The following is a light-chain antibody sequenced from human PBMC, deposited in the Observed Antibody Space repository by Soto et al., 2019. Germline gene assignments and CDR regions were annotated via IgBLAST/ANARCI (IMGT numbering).Light chain of an antibody. CDR3: LLYYDGDRV. CDR1: TGAVTSGYY. CDR2: STT. Sequence: QAVVTQEPSLTVSPGGTVTLTCASSTGAVTSGYYPNWFQQKPGQAPTSLIYSTTNRHSWTPARFSGSLLGGKAALTLSGVKPEYEAEYSCLLYYDGDRVFGGGTKVTVL. V-gene: IGLV7-43*01. J-gene: IGLJ2*01.